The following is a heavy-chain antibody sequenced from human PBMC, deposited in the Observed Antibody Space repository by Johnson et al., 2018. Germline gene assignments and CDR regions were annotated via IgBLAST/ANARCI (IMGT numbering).Heavy chain of an antibody. D-gene: IGHD3-22*01. CDR2: IVVGSGNT. V-gene: IGHV1-58*01. CDR1: GFTFTSSA. CDR3: AADRGYYYDRSGYSPDAFDI. J-gene: IGHJ3*02. Sequence: QLVESGPEVKKPGTSVKVSCKASGFTFTSSAVQWVRQARGQRLEWIGWIVVGSGNTNYAQKFQERVTITRDMATSTAYMELSSLRSEDTAVYYCAADRGYYYDRSGYSPDAFDIWGQGTMVTVSS.